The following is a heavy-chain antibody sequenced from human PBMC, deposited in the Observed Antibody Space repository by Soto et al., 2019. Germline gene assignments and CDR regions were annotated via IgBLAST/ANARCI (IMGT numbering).Heavy chain of an antibody. Sequence: LKISCKGSGYSFTSYWISWVRQMPGKGLEWMGRIDPSDSYTNYSPSFQGHVTISADKSISTAYLQWSSLKASDTAMYYCARIVVVPAAENYYYYGMDVWGQGTTVTVSS. D-gene: IGHD2-2*01. V-gene: IGHV5-10-1*01. CDR2: IDPSDSYT. J-gene: IGHJ6*02. CDR3: ARIVVVPAAENYYYYGMDV. CDR1: GYSFTSYW.